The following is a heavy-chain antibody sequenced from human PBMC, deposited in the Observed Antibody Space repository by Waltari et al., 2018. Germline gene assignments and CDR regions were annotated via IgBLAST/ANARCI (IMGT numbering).Heavy chain of an antibody. CDR1: GGSISTSSYY. V-gene: IGHV4-39*01. Sequence: QLQLQESGPGLVKPSATLSLTCTVSGGSISTSSYYWGWIRQPPGKGLEWIGSIYYSGSTYYNPSLKSRVTISVDTSKNQFSLKLSSVTAADTAVYYCARHGVALDYWGQGTLVTVSS. CDR3: ARHGVALDY. J-gene: IGHJ4*02. D-gene: IGHD2-15*01. CDR2: IYYSGST.